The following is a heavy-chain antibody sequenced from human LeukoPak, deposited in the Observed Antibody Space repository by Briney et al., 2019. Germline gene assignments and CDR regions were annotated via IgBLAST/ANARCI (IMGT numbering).Heavy chain of an antibody. V-gene: IGHV3-66*01. CDR2: MYSGGST. CDR3: AREGGRDYGDYLSY. J-gene: IGHJ4*02. CDR1: GFTVSSNY. D-gene: IGHD4-17*01. Sequence: GGSLRLSCAASGFTVSSNYMTWVRQAPGKGLEWVSVMYSGGSTYYADSVKGRFTISRDNSKNTLDLQMNSLRAEDTAVYYCAREGGRDYGDYLSYWGQGTLVTVSS.